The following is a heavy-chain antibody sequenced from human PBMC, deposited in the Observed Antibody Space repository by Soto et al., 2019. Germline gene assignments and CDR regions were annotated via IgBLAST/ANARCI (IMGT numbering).Heavy chain of an antibody. J-gene: IGHJ6*02. CDR3: ARLGGEYYYYGMDV. CDR2: IYYSGST. Sequence: PSETLSLTCTVSGGSISSSSYYWGWIRQPPGKGLEWIGSIYYSGSTYYNPSLKSRVTISVDTSKNQFSLKLSSVTAADTAVYYCARLGGEYYYYGMDVWGQGTTVTVSS. V-gene: IGHV4-39*01. D-gene: IGHD3-3*01. CDR1: GGSISSSSYY.